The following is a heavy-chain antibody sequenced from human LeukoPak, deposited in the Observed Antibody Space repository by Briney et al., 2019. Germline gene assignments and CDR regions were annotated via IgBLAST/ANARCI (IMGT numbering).Heavy chain of an antibody. CDR3: AFHNSSGNFGY. CDR2: IKTGGSDT. D-gene: IGHD3-22*01. J-gene: IGHJ4*02. Sequence: PGGSLRLSCAASGFTFGRYWMNWVRQAPGKGLVRVSRIKTGGSDTAYADSVKGRFTISRDNAKNTLYLQMNSLRPEDTAVYYCAFHNSSGNFGYWGQGTLVTVSS. CDR1: GFTFGRYW. V-gene: IGHV3-74*01.